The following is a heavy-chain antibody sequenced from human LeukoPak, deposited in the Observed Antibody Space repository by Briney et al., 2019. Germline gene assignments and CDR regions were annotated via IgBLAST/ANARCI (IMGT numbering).Heavy chain of an antibody. CDR2: ISYDGSNK. V-gene: IGHV3-30-3*01. Sequence: GGSLRLSCAASGFTFSSYAMHWVRQAPGEGLEWVAVISYDGSNKYYADSVKGRFTISRDNSKSTLYLQMNSLRAEDTAVYYCARARPLAAAGLDYWGQGTLVTVSS. CDR3: ARARPLAAAGLDY. J-gene: IGHJ4*02. D-gene: IGHD6-13*01. CDR1: GFTFSSYA.